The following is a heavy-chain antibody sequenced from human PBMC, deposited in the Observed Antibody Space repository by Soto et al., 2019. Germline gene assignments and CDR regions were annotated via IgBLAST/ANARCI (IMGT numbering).Heavy chain of an antibody. CDR2: INHSGST. CDR1: GWSLRDYY. CDR3: ARNSSYYYDSSGYYVFDY. Sequence: SGTLSLTCAVYGWSLRDYYWRWILQPPGKRLEWIGEINHSGSTNYNPSLKSRVSISVDTSKNQFSLQLSSVTAADTAVYYCARNSSYYYDSSGYYVFDYWGQGTLVTVSS. J-gene: IGHJ4*02. D-gene: IGHD3-22*01. V-gene: IGHV4-34*01.